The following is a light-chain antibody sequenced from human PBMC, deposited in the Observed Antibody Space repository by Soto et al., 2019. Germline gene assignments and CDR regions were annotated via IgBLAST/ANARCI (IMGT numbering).Light chain of an antibody. CDR2: AAS. J-gene: IGKJ4*01. Sequence: ENVLTQSPGTLSLSPGEGATLSCRASQSVTKNFLAWYQQKPGQAPRLLIYAASSRATGVPDRFSGSGSGTDFTLTISRLEPEDFAVYYCQHYVTSPLTFGGGTKVDI. CDR1: QSVTKNF. CDR3: QHYVTSPLT. V-gene: IGKV3-20*01.